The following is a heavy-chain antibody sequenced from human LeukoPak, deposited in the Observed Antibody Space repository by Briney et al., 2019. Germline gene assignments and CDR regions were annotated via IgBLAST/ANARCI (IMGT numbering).Heavy chain of an antibody. J-gene: IGHJ4*02. CDR3: ARGAAVADSPSDY. CDR2: INPNSGGT. Sequence: GASVKVSCKASGYTFTGYHMHWVRQAPGQGLEWMAWINPNSGGTKYAQRFQGRVTMTRDTSIGTAYMELSSLRSDDTAVYYCARGAAVADSPSDYWGQGTLVTVSS. D-gene: IGHD6-19*01. V-gene: IGHV1-2*02. CDR1: GYTFTGYH.